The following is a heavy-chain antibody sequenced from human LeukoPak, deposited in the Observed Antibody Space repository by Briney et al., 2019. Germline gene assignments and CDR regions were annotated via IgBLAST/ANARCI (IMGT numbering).Heavy chain of an antibody. V-gene: IGHV3-48*03. D-gene: IGHD2-21*01. Sequence: GGSLRLSCAASGFTFSSYEMNWVRQAPGKGLEWVSYISSSGSTIYYADSVKGRFTISRDNAKNSLYLQMNSLRAEDTALYYCAKDDGEIDAFDIWGQGTMVTVSS. CDR2: ISSSGSTI. CDR3: AKDDGEIDAFDI. J-gene: IGHJ3*02. CDR1: GFTFSSYE.